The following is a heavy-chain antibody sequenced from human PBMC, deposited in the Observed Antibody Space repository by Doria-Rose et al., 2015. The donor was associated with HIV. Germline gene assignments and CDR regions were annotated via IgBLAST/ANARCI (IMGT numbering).Heavy chain of an antibody. V-gene: IGHV3-23*01. CDR3: AKDYTSGWYH. D-gene: IGHD6-19*01. J-gene: IGHJ4*02. CDR2: ISGSGGGGGDT. Sequence: QAPGRGLEWVSAISGSGGGGGDTYYADSVKGRFTISRDNSENTLYLQMSSLSAEDTAVYYCAKDYTSGWYHWGQGTLVTVSS.